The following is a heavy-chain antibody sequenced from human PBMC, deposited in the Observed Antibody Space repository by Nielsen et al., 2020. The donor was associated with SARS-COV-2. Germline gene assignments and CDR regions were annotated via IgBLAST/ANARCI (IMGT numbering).Heavy chain of an antibody. Sequence: SETLSLTCTVSGGSISSYYWSWIRQPPGKGLEWIGYIYYSGSTNYNPSLKSRVTISVDTSKNQFSLKLSSVTAADTAVYYCAREGGYYYDSSGYYDYWGQGTLVTVSS. CDR2: IYYSGST. J-gene: IGHJ4*02. CDR1: GGSISSYY. V-gene: IGHV4-59*01. CDR3: AREGGYYYDSSGYYDY. D-gene: IGHD3-22*01.